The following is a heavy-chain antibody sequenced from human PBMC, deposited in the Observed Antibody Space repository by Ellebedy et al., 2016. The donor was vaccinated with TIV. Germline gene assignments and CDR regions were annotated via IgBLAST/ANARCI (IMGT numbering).Heavy chain of an antibody. CDR3: VSPAGSSGYWEAFDI. CDR2: TRNKANSYTT. D-gene: IGHD3-22*01. J-gene: IGHJ3*02. V-gene: IGHV3-72*01. Sequence: GESLKISCAASGFTFSDHYMDWARQAPGKGLEWVGRTRNKANSYTTEYAASVKCRFTISRDDSKNSLYLQMNSLKTEDTAVYYCVSPAGSSGYWEAFDIWGQGTMVTVSS. CDR1: GFTFSDHY.